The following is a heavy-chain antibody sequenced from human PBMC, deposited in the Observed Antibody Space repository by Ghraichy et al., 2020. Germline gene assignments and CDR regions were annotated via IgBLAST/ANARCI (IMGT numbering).Heavy chain of an antibody. D-gene: IGHD3-3*01. J-gene: IGHJ4*02. Sequence: GGSLRLSCAASGFTFSSYWMSWVRQAPGKGLEWVANIKQDGSEKYYVDSVKGRFTISRDNAKNSLYLQMNSLRAEDTAVYYCARVGITIFGVLNVYFDYWGQGTLVTVSS. CDR3: ARVGITIFGVLNVYFDY. CDR1: GFTFSSYW. V-gene: IGHV3-7*01. CDR2: IKQDGSEK.